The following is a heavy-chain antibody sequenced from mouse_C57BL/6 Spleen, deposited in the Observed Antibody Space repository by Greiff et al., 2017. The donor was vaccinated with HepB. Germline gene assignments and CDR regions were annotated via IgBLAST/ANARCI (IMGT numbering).Heavy chain of an antibody. D-gene: IGHD2-2*01. V-gene: IGHV1-82*01. Sequence: QVQLQQSGPELVKPGASVKISCKASGYAFSSSWMNWVKQRPGKGLEWIGRIYPGDGDTNYNGKLKGKATLTADKSSSTAYMQLSSLISEDSAVYFCARQGSTMVTTRYAMDYWGQGTSVTVSS. J-gene: IGHJ4*01. CDR3: ARQGSTMVTTRYAMDY. CDR2: IYPGDGDT. CDR1: GYAFSSSW.